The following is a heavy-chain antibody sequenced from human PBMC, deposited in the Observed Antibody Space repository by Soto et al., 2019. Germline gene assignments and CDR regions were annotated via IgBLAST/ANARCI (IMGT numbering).Heavy chain of an antibody. CDR1: GFTFSSYS. Sequence: LRLSCAASGFTFSSYSMNWVRQAPGKGLEWVSSISSSSSYIYDADSVKGRFTISRDNAKNSLYLQMNSLRAEDTAVYYCASVKHYGSGSYYPNSYGMDVWGQGTTVTVS. CDR2: ISSSSSYI. CDR3: ASVKHYGSGSYYPNSYGMDV. V-gene: IGHV3-21*01. J-gene: IGHJ6*02. D-gene: IGHD3-10*01.